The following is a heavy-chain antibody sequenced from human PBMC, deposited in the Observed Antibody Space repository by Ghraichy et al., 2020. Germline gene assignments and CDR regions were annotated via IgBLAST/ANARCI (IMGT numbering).Heavy chain of an antibody. V-gene: IGHV4-34*01. CDR1: GGSFSGYY. Sequence: SETLSLTCAVYGGSFSGYYWSWIRQPPGKGLEWIGEINHSGSTNYNSSLKSRVTISVDTSKNQFSLKLSSVTAAETAVYYCARQIAAAGTANFDYWGQGTLVTVSS. J-gene: IGHJ4*02. CDR3: ARQIAAAGTANFDY. D-gene: IGHD6-13*01. CDR2: INHSGST.